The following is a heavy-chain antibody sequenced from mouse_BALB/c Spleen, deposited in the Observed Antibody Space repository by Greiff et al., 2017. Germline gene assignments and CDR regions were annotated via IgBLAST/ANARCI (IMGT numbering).Heavy chain of an antibody. Sequence: QVQLQQSGAELVKPGASVKLSCKASGYTFTSYYMYWVKQRPGQGLEWIGGINPSNGGTNFNEKFKSKATLTVDKSSSTAYMQLSSLTSEDSAVYYCTRAGYGTYAMDYWGQGTSVTVSS. CDR3: TRAGYGTYAMDY. J-gene: IGHJ4*01. CDR2: INPSNGGT. D-gene: IGHD2-1*01. V-gene: IGHV1S81*02. CDR1: GYTFTSYY.